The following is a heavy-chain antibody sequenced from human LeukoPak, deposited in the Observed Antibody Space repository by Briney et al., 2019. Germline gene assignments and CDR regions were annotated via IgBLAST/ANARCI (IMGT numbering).Heavy chain of an antibody. CDR1: GYTFTSYY. CDR3: ARDWVNCSSTSCYGPVNWFDP. D-gene: IGHD2-2*01. Sequence: ASVKVSCKASGYTFTSYYIHWVRQAPGQGLEWMGWVNPKSGDTKYAQKFQDRISMTRDTSISTAYMEVNRLTSDDSAVYYCARDWVNCSSTSCYGPVNWFDPWGQGTLVTVSS. V-gene: IGHV1-2*02. CDR2: VNPKSGDT. J-gene: IGHJ5*02.